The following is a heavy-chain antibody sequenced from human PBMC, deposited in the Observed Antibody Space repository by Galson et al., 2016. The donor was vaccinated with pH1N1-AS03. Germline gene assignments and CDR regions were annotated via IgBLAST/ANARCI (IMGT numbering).Heavy chain of an antibody. Sequence: SLRLSCAASGFTFSSYGMHWVRQAPGKGLEWLTFVRHDGNNQYYAASVKGRFTVSRDNSKNTLSLQMDSLRPEDTAIYYCAQDRVNGIDATTRWFAPWGQGVRVTVSS. V-gene: IGHV3-30*02. CDR3: AQDRVNGIDATTRWFAP. D-gene: IGHD1-7*01. J-gene: IGHJ5*02. CDR1: GFTFSSYG. CDR2: VRHDGNNQ.